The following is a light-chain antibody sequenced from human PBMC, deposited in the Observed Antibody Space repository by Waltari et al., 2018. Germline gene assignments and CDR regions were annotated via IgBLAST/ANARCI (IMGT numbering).Light chain of an antibody. CDR2: DTS. CDR3: QHRRTWPLT. Sequence: ANQRLSNYLAWYQQKPGKPPGLLIYDTSTRATSIPARFSCSGFGTDFALTISSLEPEDFAVYGCQHRRTWPLTFGGATKVEI. CDR1: QRLSNY. J-gene: IGKJ4*01. V-gene: IGKV3-11*01.